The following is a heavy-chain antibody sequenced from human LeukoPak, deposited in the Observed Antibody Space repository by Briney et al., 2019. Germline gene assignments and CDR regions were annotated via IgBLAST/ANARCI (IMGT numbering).Heavy chain of an antibody. D-gene: IGHD2-8*01. Sequence: ASVTVSCKATGYTFTSYYMYWVRQAPGQWLEWMGLINPSGGSTSYAQKFQGRVTMTRDTSTSTVYMELSSLRSEDTAVYYCARDYVDDIPMIKDYWGQGTLVTVSS. J-gene: IGHJ4*02. CDR2: INPSGGST. V-gene: IGHV1-46*01. CDR1: GYTFTSYY. CDR3: ARDYVDDIPMIKDY.